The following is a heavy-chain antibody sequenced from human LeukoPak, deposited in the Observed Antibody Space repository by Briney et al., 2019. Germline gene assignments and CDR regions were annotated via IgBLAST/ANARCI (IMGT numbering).Heavy chain of an antibody. J-gene: IGHJ3*01. CDR3: AKGGYCSGGTCYLFNAFDL. CDR1: GFTFSHYE. V-gene: IGHV3-48*03. CDR2: IHSSGTSM. D-gene: IGHD2-15*01. Sequence: GGSLRLSCAASGFTFSHYEMNWVRQAPGEGLEWVSYIHSSGTSMYYADSVKGRFTISRDNAKNSLYLQMNSLRAEDTAVYYCAKGGYCSGGTCYLFNAFDLWGQGTMVPVSS.